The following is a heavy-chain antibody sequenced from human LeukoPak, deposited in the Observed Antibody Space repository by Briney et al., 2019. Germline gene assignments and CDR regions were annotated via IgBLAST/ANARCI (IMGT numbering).Heavy chain of an antibody. CDR2: IDNAGSIT. Sequence: PGGSLRLSCAASGFTFSNYWIHWVRQAPGKGLVWVSRIDNAGSITTYADSVKGRFTISRDNAENTLYLQMNSLRVEDTAVYFCAKYSGSYYYPPNWDSWGQGTLVTVSS. CDR1: GFTFSNYW. V-gene: IGHV3-74*03. CDR3: AKYSGSYYYPPNWDS. J-gene: IGHJ4*02. D-gene: IGHD1-26*01.